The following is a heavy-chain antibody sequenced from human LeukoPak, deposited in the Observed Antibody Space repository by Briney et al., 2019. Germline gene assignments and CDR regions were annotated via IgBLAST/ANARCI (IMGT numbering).Heavy chain of an antibody. CDR2: IYTSGNT. CDR1: GLTVSSNY. CDR3: ARGPIGREDYSRGAFDI. Sequence: GGSLRLSCAASGLTVSSNYMTWVRQAPGKGLEWVSVIYTSGNTFYPDSVKGRFTISRDNSKNTVHLQMNSPRAEDTAVYYCARGPIGREDYSRGAFDIWGQGTVVTVSS. J-gene: IGHJ3*02. V-gene: IGHV3-66*01. D-gene: IGHD5-24*01.